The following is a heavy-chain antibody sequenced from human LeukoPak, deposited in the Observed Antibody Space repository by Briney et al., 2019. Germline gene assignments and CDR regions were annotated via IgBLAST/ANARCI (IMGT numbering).Heavy chain of an antibody. V-gene: IGHV3-53*01. Sequence: PGGSLRLSCAASGFTVSSNYMSWVRQAPGKGLEWVSVIYSDGNTYFADSVKGRFTISRDNAKNSLYLQMNSLRAEDTAVYYCARDPNYFFDYWGQGTLVTVSS. CDR2: IYSDGNT. CDR1: GFTVSSNY. D-gene: IGHD3-10*01. J-gene: IGHJ4*02. CDR3: ARDPNYFFDY.